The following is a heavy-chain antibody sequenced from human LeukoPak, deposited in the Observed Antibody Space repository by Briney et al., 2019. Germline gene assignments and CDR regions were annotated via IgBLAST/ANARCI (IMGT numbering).Heavy chain of an antibody. CDR3: ARDSRPNRGEFDY. V-gene: IGHV4-38-2*02. CDR1: GYSISSGFY. CDR2: SYRSGST. D-gene: IGHD3-16*01. J-gene: IGHJ4*02. Sequence: SETLSLTCAVSGYSISSGFYWGWIRQPPGKGLEWIGSSYRSGSTYYNPSLKSRVTISVDTSKNQFSLILTSVTAADTAVYYCARDSRPNRGEFDYWGQGTLVTVSS.